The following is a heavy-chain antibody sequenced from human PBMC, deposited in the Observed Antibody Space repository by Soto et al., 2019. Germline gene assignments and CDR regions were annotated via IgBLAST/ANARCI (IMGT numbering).Heavy chain of an antibody. CDR2: ISADNGIT. V-gene: IGHV1-18*03. D-gene: IGHD4-17*01. Sequence: QVQLVQSGAEVKKPGASVKVSCKASGYTFSTYGLSWVRQAPGQGLEWMGWISADNGITDYAQRLQDRFTMTTDTSTSTAYMELRGLRSDDMAVDYCARDLGYGDINFVFWGQGTLVTVSS. CDR1: GYTFSTYG. CDR3: ARDLGYGDINFVF. J-gene: IGHJ4*02.